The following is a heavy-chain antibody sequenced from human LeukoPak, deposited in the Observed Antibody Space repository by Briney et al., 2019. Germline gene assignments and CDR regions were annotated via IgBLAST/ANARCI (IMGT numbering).Heavy chain of an antibody. CDR2: ISGSGGST. V-gene: IGHV3-23*01. J-gene: IGHJ5*02. D-gene: IGHD2-15*01. Sequence: GGSLSLSCAAFGFTFSSYAMSWVRQAPGKGLEWVSAISGSGGSTYYADSVKGRFTISRDDSKNTLYLQMNSLRAEDTAVYYCAKDSLGYCSGGSCYSAGNWFDPWGQGTLVTVSS. CDR3: AKDSLGYCSGGSCYSAGNWFDP. CDR1: GFTFSSYA.